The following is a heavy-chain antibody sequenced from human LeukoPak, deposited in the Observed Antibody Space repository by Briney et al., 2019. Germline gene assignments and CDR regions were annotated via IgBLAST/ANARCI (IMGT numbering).Heavy chain of an antibody. J-gene: IGHJ4*02. Sequence: SGGSLRLSCAASGFTFHNYAIHWVRQAPGKGLEWVSLTSGDGITTYFADSVKGRFTISRDNSKSSLFLQMNSLRTEDTALYYCARDHVYCGADYWGQGTLVTVSS. CDR2: TSGDGITT. V-gene: IGHV3-43*02. D-gene: IGHD2-21*01. CDR3: ARDHVYCGADY. CDR1: GFTFHNYA.